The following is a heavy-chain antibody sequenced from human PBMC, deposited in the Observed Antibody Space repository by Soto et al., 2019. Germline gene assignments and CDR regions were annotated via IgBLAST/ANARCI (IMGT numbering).Heavy chain of an antibody. Sequence: GASVKVSCKASGGTFSSYTISWVRQAPGQGLEWMGRIIPILGIATYAQKFQGRVTITADKSTSTAYMELSSLRSEDTAVYYCARDRALGVVVITRAFDIWGQGTMVTVSS. V-gene: IGHV1-69*04. CDR3: ARDRALGVVVITRAFDI. D-gene: IGHD3-22*01. J-gene: IGHJ3*02. CDR2: IIPILGIA. CDR1: GGTFSSYT.